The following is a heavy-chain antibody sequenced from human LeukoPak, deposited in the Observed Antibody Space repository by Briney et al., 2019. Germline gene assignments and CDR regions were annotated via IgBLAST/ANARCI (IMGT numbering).Heavy chain of an antibody. CDR1: GFTFSSYA. J-gene: IGHJ6*03. V-gene: IGHV3-23*01. D-gene: IGHD3-16*01. CDR2: IIDSGDIT. Sequence: GGSLRLSCEVSGFTFSSYAMSWVRQAPGKGLEWVSGIIDSGDITYYANSVKGRFTISRDDSKNTLYLQMNSLRAEDTAVYYCAKLGGQEVYNYYVGVWGKGTTVAVSS. CDR3: AKLGGQEVYNYYVGV.